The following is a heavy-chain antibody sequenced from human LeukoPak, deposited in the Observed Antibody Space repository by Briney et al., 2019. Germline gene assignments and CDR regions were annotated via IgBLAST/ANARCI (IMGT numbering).Heavy chain of an antibody. V-gene: IGHV1-69*04. Sequence: SVKVSCKASEVTFRSYGISWVRQAPGQGPEWLGTVLPFLGTSNYPQKFLGRVTITADKATTTAYMELINLRSDDTAVYYCARDWNKRRGVHLDYWGQGTLVTVSS. CDR3: ARDWNKRRGVHLDY. J-gene: IGHJ4*02. CDR1: EVTFRSYG. D-gene: IGHD1/OR15-1a*01. CDR2: VLPFLGTS.